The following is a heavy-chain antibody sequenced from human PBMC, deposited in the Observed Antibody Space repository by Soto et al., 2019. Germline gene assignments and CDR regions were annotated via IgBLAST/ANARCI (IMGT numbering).Heavy chain of an antibody. J-gene: IGHJ4*02. CDR2: IHYSGST. D-gene: IGHD4-17*01. Sequence: QLQLQESGPGLVKPSETLSLTCTVSGGSISISTYYWGWIRQPPEKGLEWIGSIHYSGSTYSNPSLKSRLTISVDTSKNQFSLKLTSVTAADTAVYYCERDYGDYAPFDYWGQGILVTVSS. V-gene: IGHV4-39*01. CDR3: ERDYGDYAPFDY. CDR1: GGSISISTYY.